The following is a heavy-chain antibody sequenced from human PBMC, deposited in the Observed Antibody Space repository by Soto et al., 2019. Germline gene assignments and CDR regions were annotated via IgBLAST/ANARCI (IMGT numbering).Heavy chain of an antibody. CDR2: MNAKSGDT. D-gene: IGHD3-16*01. J-gene: IGHJ6*02. CDR3: ARGNPFNYAGLDV. Sequence: AAVKVSCKASGYTFSDFDINWLRQASGQGPEWMGWMNAKSGDTFFAQRFQGKFNMTWDTSLSTAYMEVGSLTSDDTAMYYCARGNPFNYAGLDVWGQGTGVTASS. V-gene: IGHV1-8*01. CDR1: GYTFSDFD.